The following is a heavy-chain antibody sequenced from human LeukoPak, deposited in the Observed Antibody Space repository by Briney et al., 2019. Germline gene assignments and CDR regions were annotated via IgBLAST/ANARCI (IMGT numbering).Heavy chain of an antibody. CDR3: ARDRLYLMVYAIKGDGMDV. CDR1: GFTFSSYE. CDR2: ISSSGSTT. V-gene: IGHV3-48*03. J-gene: IGHJ6*01. D-gene: IGHD2-8*01. Sequence: GGSLRLSCAASGFTFSSYEMNWVRQAPGKGLEWVSYISSSGSTTYYADSVKGRFTISRDNAKNSLYLQMNSLRAEDTAVYYCARDRLYLMVYAIKGDGMDVWVEGATVTVSS.